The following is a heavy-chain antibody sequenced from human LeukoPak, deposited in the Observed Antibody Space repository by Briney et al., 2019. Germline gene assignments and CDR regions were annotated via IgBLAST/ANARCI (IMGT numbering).Heavy chain of an antibody. J-gene: IGHJ6*02. CDR1: GGSISSYS. CDR2: IYDSGST. Sequence: SETLSLTCTVSGGSISSYSWSWIRQPPGKGLEYVGYIYDSGSTNYNPSLKSRVTISVDTSKNQFSLKLSSVTAADTAVYYCATRQGVSVHYGMDVWGQGTTVTVSS. V-gene: IGHV4-59*08. CDR3: ATRQGVSVHYGMDV.